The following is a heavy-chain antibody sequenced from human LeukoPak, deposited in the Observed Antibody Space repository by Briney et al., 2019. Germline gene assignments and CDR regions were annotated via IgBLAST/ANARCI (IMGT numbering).Heavy chain of an antibody. V-gene: IGHV3-48*03. J-gene: IGHJ4*02. CDR1: GFTFASYD. Sequence: GGSLRLSCAASGFTFASYDMNWVRHPPGKGLEWLSYISSSGSTRHYADSVKGRFTISRDNAKNSLYLQMNSLRAEDTAVCYCARVLTTVTTLDYWGQGTLVTVSS. CDR3: ARVLTTVTTLDY. D-gene: IGHD4-17*01. CDR2: ISSSGSTR.